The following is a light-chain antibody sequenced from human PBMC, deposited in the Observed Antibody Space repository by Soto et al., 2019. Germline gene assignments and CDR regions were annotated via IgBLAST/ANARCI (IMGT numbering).Light chain of an antibody. V-gene: IGKV2-28*01. CDR1: QSLLHSNGYNY. CDR3: MQALQTPWT. CDR2: LGS. J-gene: IGKJ1*01. Sequence: DIVMTQSPLSLPVTXXEPAXISCMSSQSLLHSNGYNYLDWYLQKPGQSPQXXIYLGSNRSSGVPDRFSGSGAGTDFTLKISRVEAEDVGVYYCMQALQTPWTFGQGTKVDIK.